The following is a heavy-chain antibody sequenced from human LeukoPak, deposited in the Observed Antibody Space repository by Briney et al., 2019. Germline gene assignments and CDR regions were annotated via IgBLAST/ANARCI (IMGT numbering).Heavy chain of an antibody. V-gene: IGHV1-18*01. D-gene: IGHD3-9*01. CDR3: AREPPPYFDTLTGYYRDHYNGIDV. CDR2: ISANNGIT. J-gene: IGHJ6*01. Sequence: ASVKVSCKASRNTFSNYGFSWVRQAPAQGLEWMGWISANNGITDYAQKLQGRVSLHTHTSTKTPYMEPRSLRSDDTAVYFCAREPPPYFDTLTGYYRDHYNGIDVWGQGTTVSVSS. CDR1: RNTFSNYG.